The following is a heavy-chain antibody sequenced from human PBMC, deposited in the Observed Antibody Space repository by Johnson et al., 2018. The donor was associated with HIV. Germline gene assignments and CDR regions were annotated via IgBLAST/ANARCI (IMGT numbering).Heavy chain of an antibody. V-gene: IGHV3-74*02. CDR3: VMPYVDTTMADAFDV. D-gene: IGHD5-18*01. CDR2: INSDGSST. CDR1: GFTFSSYW. Sequence: EVQLVESGGGVVQPGRSLRLSCAASGFTFSSYWMHWVRQAPGKGLVWVSRINSDGSSTSYADSVKGRFTISRDNAKNTLYLQMNSLRPEDTAVYYCVMPYVDTTMADAFDVWGQGTMVTVSS. J-gene: IGHJ3*01.